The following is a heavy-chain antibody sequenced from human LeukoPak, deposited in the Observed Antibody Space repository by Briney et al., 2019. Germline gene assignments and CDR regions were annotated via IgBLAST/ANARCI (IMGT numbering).Heavy chain of an antibody. J-gene: IGHJ6*02. Sequence: GGSLRLSCAASGFTFSSYGMHWVRQAPGKGLEWVAVISYDGSNKYYTDSVKGRFTISRDNSKNTLYLQMNSLRAEDTAVYYCAKDNTGLGYYYYGMDVWGQGTTVTVSS. CDR1: GFTFSSYG. CDR2: ISYDGSNK. V-gene: IGHV3-30*18. CDR3: AKDNTGLGYYYYGMDV. D-gene: IGHD6-19*01.